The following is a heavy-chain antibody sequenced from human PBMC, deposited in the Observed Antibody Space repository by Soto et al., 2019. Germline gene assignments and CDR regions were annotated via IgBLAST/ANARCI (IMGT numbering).Heavy chain of an antibody. Sequence: SETLSLTCTVSGGSISSYYWSWSRQPPGKGLEWIGYIYYSGSTNYNPSLKSRVTISIDTSKNQISLKLSSVTAADTAVYYCASASSGSYGFDYWGQGTLVTVSS. CDR2: IYYSGST. CDR3: ASASSGSYGFDY. V-gene: IGHV4-59*01. CDR1: GGSISSYY. D-gene: IGHD1-26*01. J-gene: IGHJ4*02.